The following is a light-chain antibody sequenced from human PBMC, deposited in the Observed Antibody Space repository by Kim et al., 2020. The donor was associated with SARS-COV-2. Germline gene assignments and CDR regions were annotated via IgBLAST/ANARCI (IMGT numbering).Light chain of an antibody. Sequence: RVTTSCTGVGSNLGASYDVNRYQQVPGTAPKLLIYANSIRPSGVPDRFSGSKSGTSASLAITGLQTEDEADYYCQSYDSSLSGYVFGTGTKVT. V-gene: IGLV1-40*01. CDR3: QSYDSSLSGYV. J-gene: IGLJ1*01. CDR2: ANS. CDR1: GSNLGASYD.